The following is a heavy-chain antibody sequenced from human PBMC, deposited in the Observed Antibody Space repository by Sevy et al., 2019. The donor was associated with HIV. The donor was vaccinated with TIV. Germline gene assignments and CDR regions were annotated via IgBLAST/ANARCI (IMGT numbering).Heavy chain of an antibody. J-gene: IGHJ6*02. V-gene: IGHV3-11*01. CDR2: ISSSGSTI. CDR1: GFTFSDYY. Sequence: GGSLRLSCAASGFTFSDYYMSWIRQAPGKGLGWVSYISSSGSTIYYADSVKGRFTMSRDNAKNSLYLRMNCLGAEDTAVDYCARDRAYGDDFRDYYYNGMDVWGQGTTVTVSS. CDR3: ARDRAYGDDFRDYYYNGMDV. D-gene: IGHD4-17*01.